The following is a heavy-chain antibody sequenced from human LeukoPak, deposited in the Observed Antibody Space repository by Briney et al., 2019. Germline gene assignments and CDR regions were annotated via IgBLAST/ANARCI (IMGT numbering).Heavy chain of an antibody. V-gene: IGHV4-59*01. D-gene: IGHD3-22*01. Sequence: SETLSLTCTVSGGSISSYYWSWIRQPPGKGLEWIGYIYYSGSTNYNPSLKSRVTISVDTSKNQFSLKLSSVTAADTAVYYCARGGGRAYYYDSSGYYPFDYWGQGTLVTVPS. CDR3: ARGGGRAYYYDSSGYYPFDY. J-gene: IGHJ4*02. CDR2: IYYSGST. CDR1: GGSISSYY.